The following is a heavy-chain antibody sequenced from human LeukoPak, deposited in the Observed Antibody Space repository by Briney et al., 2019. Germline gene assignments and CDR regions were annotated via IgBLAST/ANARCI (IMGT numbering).Heavy chain of an antibody. D-gene: IGHD6-19*01. J-gene: IGHJ4*02. Sequence: GGSLRPSCAASGFTFSKYWMLWVRQAPGKGLESVSRINTDGTVTTYADSVKGRFTVSRDNADNTMFLQMNSVRDEDTAVYYCATKQWLAPPPDSWGQGAPVTVSS. V-gene: IGHV3-74*01. CDR2: INTDGTVT. CDR3: ATKQWLAPPPDS. CDR1: GFTFSKYW.